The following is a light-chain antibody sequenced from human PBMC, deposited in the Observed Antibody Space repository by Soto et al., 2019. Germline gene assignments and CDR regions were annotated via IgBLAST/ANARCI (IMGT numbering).Light chain of an antibody. CDR3: QQYGSSPQLT. J-gene: IGKJ4*01. Sequence: DIVMTQSPDSLAVSLGERATINCKSSRNLLYSSNNKNYLAWYQQRPGQPPNLLIYWASTRHSGVPDRFSGSGSGTDFTLTISRLEPEDFAVYYCQQYGSSPQLTFGGGTKV. V-gene: IGKV4-1*01. CDR2: WAS. CDR1: RNLLYSSNNKNY.